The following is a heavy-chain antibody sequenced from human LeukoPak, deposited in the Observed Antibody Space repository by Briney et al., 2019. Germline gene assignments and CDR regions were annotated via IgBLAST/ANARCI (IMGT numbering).Heavy chain of an antibody. J-gene: IGHJ5*02. CDR2: INPNSGGT. CDR1: GYTFIDYY. CDR3: ARSYCSSTSCSMYNWFDP. Sequence: ASVKVSCKSSGYTFIDYYIHWVRQAPGQRVEWMGWINPNSGGTNYAQNFQGRVTMTRDTSISTAYMELSRLRSDDTAVYYCARSYCSSTSCSMYNWFDPWGQGTLVTVSS. V-gene: IGHV1-2*02. D-gene: IGHD2-2*01.